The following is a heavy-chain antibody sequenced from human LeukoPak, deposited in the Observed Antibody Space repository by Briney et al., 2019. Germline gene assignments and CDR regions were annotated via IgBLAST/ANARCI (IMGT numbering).Heavy chain of an antibody. V-gene: IGHV4-34*01. CDR2: INHSGST. D-gene: IGHD2-2*01. Sequence: SETRSLTCDVYGGSCSGYYCSWIRQPPEKGLEWIGEINHSGSTNYNPSLKSRVTTSVDTSKNQFSLKLSSVTAADTAVYYCARGRHCSSTSCFRAPPNNWFDPWGQGTLVTVSS. CDR1: GGSCSGYY. J-gene: IGHJ5*02. CDR3: ARGRHCSSTSCFRAPPNNWFDP.